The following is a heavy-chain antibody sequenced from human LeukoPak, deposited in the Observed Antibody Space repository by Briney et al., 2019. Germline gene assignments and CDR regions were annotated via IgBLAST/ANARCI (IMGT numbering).Heavy chain of an antibody. CDR2: INPNSGGT. V-gene: IGHV1-2*06. Sequence: ASVKVSCKASGYTFTGYYMHWVRQAPGQGLEWMGRINPNSGGTNYAQKFQGRVTMTRDTSISTAYMELSSLRSEDTAVYYCARGGYYYPDLAPNAFDIWGQGTMVTVSS. D-gene: IGHD3-22*01. CDR1: GYTFTGYY. J-gene: IGHJ3*02. CDR3: ARGGYYYPDLAPNAFDI.